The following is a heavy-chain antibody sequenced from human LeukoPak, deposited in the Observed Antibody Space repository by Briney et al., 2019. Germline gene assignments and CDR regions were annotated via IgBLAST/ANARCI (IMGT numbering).Heavy chain of an antibody. Sequence: SVKVSCKASGYTFTNYGISWVRQAPGQGLEWMGGIIPIFGTANYAQKFQGRVTITADESTSTAYMELSSLRSEDTAVYYCATTRDYGGNKGDYWGQGTLVTVSS. CDR2: IIPIFGTA. J-gene: IGHJ4*02. V-gene: IGHV1-69*13. D-gene: IGHD4-23*01. CDR1: GYTFTNYG. CDR3: ATTRDYGGNKGDY.